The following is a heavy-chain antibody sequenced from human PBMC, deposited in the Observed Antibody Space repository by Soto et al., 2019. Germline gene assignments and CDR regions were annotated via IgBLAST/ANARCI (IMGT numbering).Heavy chain of an antibody. V-gene: IGHV3-30-3*01. Sequence: GGSLRLSCAASGFTFSSYAMHWVRQAPGKGLEWVAVISYDGSNKYYADSVNGRFTISRDNSKNTPYLQMNSLRAEDTAVYYCARVPSITGPRQASMDVWGQGTTVTVSS. J-gene: IGHJ6*02. CDR1: GFTFSSYA. D-gene: IGHD1-20*01. CDR3: ARVPSITGPRQASMDV. CDR2: ISYDGSNK.